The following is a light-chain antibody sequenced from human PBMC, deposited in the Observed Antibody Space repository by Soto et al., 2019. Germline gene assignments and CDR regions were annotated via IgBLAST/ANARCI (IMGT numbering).Light chain of an antibody. V-gene: IGKV3-20*01. J-gene: IGKJ4*01. CDR1: QIVSSSY. Sequence: DIVLTQSPGTLSLSPGERASLSCRASQIVSSSYLAWYQQKPGQAPRLLIYGASSRATGIPDRFSGSGSGTDFTLTISRLEPEDFAVYYCQQYGSPALTFGGGTKVEI. CDR3: QQYGSPALT. CDR2: GAS.